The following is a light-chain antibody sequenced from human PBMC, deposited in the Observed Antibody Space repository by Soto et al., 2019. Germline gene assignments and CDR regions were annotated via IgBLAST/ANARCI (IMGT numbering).Light chain of an antibody. CDR1: QSISSW. V-gene: IGKV1-5*01. Sequence: DIQMTQSPSTLSASVGDRVTITCRASQSISSWLAWYQQKPGKAPKLLIYDASSLESGVPSRFSGSGSGTEFPLTISSLQPDDFATYYCQQYNSYAVTFGKGTKV. CDR2: DAS. CDR3: QQYNSYAVT. J-gene: IGKJ1*01.